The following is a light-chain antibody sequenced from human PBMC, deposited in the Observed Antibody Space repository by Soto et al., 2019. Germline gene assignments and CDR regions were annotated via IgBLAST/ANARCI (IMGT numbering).Light chain of an antibody. CDR2: AVS. CDR3: ISYTDRQSYL. CDR1: SSGIGSYNH. Sequence: ALTQPASVSGSPGQSITISCSGTSSGIGSYNHVAWYQQFPGKSPKLMIYAVSDRPSGVSDRFSGSKSGITASLTISGLQTEDEADYYCISYTDRQSYLFGTGTKVTVL. J-gene: IGLJ1*01. V-gene: IGLV2-14*03.